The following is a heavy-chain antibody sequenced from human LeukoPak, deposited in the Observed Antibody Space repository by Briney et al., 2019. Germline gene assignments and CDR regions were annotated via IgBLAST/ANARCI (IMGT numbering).Heavy chain of an antibody. D-gene: IGHD4-23*01. CDR2: VYHSGST. CDR1: GGSVSSYY. J-gene: IGHJ2*01. V-gene: IGHV4-59*02. CDR3: AREANSPTARYWYFDL. Sequence: PSETLSLTCTVSGGSVSSYYWSWIRQPPGKGLEWIGYVYHSGSTNYNPAPKSRVTISLDTSENQFSLKLSSVTAADTAVYYCAREANSPTARYWYFDLWGRGTLVTVSS.